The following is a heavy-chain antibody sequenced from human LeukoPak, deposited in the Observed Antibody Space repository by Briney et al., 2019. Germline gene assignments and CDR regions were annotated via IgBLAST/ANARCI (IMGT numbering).Heavy chain of an antibody. CDR1: GFTFSSYG. CDR2: ISYDGSNK. J-gene: IGHJ4*02. D-gene: IGHD1-26*01. Sequence: GGSLRLSCAASGFTFSSYGMHWVRQAPGKGLEWVAVISYDGSNKYYADSVKGRFTISRDNSKNTLYLQMNSLRAEDTAVYYCAKSVRDSGSSPPDYWGQGTLVTVSS. CDR3: AKSVRDSGSSPPDY. V-gene: IGHV3-30*18.